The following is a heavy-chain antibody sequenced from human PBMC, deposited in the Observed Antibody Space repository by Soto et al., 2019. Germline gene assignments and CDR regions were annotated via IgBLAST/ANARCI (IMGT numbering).Heavy chain of an antibody. Sequence: SETLSLTCAVYGGSFSGYYWSWIRQPPGKELEWIGEINHSGSTNYNPSLKSRVTISVDTSKNQFSLKLSSVTAADTAVYYCARGPMVRGAPSPPRPTGGWFDPWGQGTLVTVSS. CDR3: ARGPMVRGAPSPPRPTGGWFDP. CDR1: GGSFSGYY. J-gene: IGHJ5*02. D-gene: IGHD3-10*01. V-gene: IGHV4-34*01. CDR2: INHSGST.